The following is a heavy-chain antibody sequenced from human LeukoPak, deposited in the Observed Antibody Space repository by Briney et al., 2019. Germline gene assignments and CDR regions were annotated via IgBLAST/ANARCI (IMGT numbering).Heavy chain of an antibody. Sequence: GSGPTLVNPTQTLTLTCTFSEFSLSPSGVGVGWIRQQPGKALEWLALIYWDDEKRFSPSLKSRLTITKDTNKNQVVHTMSSMAPVDTGTYCCAHRHGATGDAFDIWGQGTMVTVSS. J-gene: IGHJ3*02. V-gene: IGHV2-5*02. CDR1: EFSLSPSGVG. CDR2: IYWDDEK. D-gene: IGHD1-14*01. CDR3: AHRHGATGDAFDI.